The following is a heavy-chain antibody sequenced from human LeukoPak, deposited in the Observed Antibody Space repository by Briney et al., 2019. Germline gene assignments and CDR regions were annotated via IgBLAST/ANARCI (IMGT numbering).Heavy chain of an antibody. D-gene: IGHD6-19*01. CDR2: INAGNGNT. CDR3: ARLSGPGSGWTTLDY. J-gene: IGHJ4*02. CDR1: GYTFTGYY. Sequence: ASVKVSCKASGYTFTGYYMHWVRQAPGQRLEWMGWINAGNGNTKYSQEFQGRVTITRDTSASTAYMELSSLRSEDTALYYCARLSGPGSGWTTLDYWGQGTLVTVSS. V-gene: IGHV1-3*03.